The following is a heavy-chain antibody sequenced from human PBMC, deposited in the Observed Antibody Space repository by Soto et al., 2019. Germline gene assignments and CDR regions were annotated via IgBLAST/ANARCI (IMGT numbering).Heavy chain of an antibody. J-gene: IGHJ4*02. D-gene: IGHD6-13*01. CDR3: ARAGDWYSSSWSDY. V-gene: IGHV3-7*01. Sequence: GGSLRLSCAASGFTFSSYWMSWVRQAPGKGLEWVANIKQDGSEKYYVDSVKGRFTISRDNAKNSLYLQMNSLRAEDTAVYYCARAGDWYSSSWSDYWGQGTLVTVSS. CDR2: IKQDGSEK. CDR1: GFTFSSYW.